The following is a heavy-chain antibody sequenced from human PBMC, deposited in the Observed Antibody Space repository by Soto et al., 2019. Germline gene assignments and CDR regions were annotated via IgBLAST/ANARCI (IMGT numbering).Heavy chain of an antibody. D-gene: IGHD1-26*01. Sequence: QVQLVQSGAEVKEPGASVKVSCKTSGYTFTGYHIHWVRQAPGQGLEWMGWINTNTGDTNYAQKFQGWVTMTRGTSINTAYVQLSRLTSDDTAVYYCARWVGASNWFDPWGQGTLVTVSS. J-gene: IGHJ5*02. CDR2: INTNTGDT. CDR1: GYTFTGYH. V-gene: IGHV1-2*04. CDR3: ARWVGASNWFDP.